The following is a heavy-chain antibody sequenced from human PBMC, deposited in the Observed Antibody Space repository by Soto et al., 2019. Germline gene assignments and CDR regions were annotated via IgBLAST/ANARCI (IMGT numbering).Heavy chain of an antibody. D-gene: IGHD2-21*01. V-gene: IGHV4-4*07. Sequence: SETLSLTCTVSGGSISSYYWSWIRQPAGKGLEWIGRIYTSGSTNYNPSLKSRVTMSVDTSKNQFSLKLSSVTAADTAVYDCARDSHLICYWGCRPGYYYYYGMDVWGQGTTVTVSS. CDR3: ARDSHLICYWGCRPGYYYYYGMDV. J-gene: IGHJ6*02. CDR1: GGSISSYY. CDR2: IYTSGST.